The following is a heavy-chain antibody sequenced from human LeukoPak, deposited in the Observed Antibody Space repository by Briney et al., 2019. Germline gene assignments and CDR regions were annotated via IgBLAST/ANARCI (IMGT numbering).Heavy chain of an antibody. V-gene: IGHV1-2*02. CDR1: GYTFTGFY. J-gene: IGHJ4*02. D-gene: IGHD3-22*01. Sequence: APVKVSCKASGYTFTGFYIHWVRQAPGQGLEWMGWINPNSGGTNYAQKFQGRVTMTRDTSISTAYMDLSRLRSDDTAVYYCARDLTPNYYDSSGLDYWGQGTLVTVSS. CDR3: ARDLTPNYYDSSGLDY. CDR2: INPNSGGT.